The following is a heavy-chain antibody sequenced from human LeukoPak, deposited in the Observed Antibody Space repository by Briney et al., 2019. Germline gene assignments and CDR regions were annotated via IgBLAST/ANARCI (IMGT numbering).Heavy chain of an antibody. CDR2: ISSSGSTI. J-gene: IGHJ4*02. Sequence: GGSLRLSCAASGFTFSDYHMSWIRQAPGKGLEWVSYISSSGSTIYYADSVKGRFTISRDNAKNSLYLQMNSLRAEDTAVYYCASNLRGYSSSPDDYWGQGTLVTVSS. CDR1: GFTFSDYH. D-gene: IGHD6-6*01. V-gene: IGHV3-11*01. CDR3: ASNLRGYSSSPDDY.